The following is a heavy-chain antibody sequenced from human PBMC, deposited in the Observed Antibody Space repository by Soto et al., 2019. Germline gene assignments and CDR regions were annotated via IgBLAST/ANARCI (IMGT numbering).Heavy chain of an antibody. CDR2: ISYDGSNK. CDR3: ANDSFRAGHVYYYGMDV. J-gene: IGHJ6*02. V-gene: IGHV3-30*18. Sequence: QVQLVESGGGVVQPGRSLRLSCAASGFTFSSYGMHWVRQAPGKGLEWVAVISYDGSNKYYADSVKGRFTISRDNSKNTLYLQINSLRAEATAVDYWANDSFRAGHVYYYGMDVWGQGTTVTVSS. CDR1: GFTFSSYG. D-gene: IGHD3-10*01.